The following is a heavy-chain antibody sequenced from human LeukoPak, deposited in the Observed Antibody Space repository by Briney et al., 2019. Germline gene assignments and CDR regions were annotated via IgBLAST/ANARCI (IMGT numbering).Heavy chain of an antibody. V-gene: IGHV3-30*02. CDR2: IRYDGSNK. Sequence: GGSLRLSCAASGFTVSSNYMSWVRQAPGKGLEWVAFIRYDGSNKYYADSVKGRFTISRDNSKNTLYLQMNSLRAEDTAVYYCARGRVDTAMVTKYWGQGTLVTVSS. CDR1: GFTVSSNY. CDR3: ARGRVDTAMVTKY. D-gene: IGHD5-18*01. J-gene: IGHJ4*02.